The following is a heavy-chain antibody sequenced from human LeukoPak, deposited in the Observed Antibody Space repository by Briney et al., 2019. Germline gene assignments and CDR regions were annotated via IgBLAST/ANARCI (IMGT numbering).Heavy chain of an antibody. J-gene: IGHJ4*02. V-gene: IGHV3-33*01. CDR1: GFTFSSYG. CDR3: ARQNYYYDSSGFDY. CDR2: IWYDGSNK. Sequence: GGSLRLSSAASGFTFSSYGMHWVRQAPGKGLEWVAVIWYDGSNKYYADSVKGRFTISRDNSKNTLYLQMNSLRAEDTAVYYCARQNYYYDSSGFDYWGQGTLVTVSS. D-gene: IGHD3-22*01.